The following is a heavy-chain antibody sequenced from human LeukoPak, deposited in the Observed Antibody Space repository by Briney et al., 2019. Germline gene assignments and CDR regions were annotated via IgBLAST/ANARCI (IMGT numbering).Heavy chain of an antibody. V-gene: IGHV1-69*02. J-gene: IGHJ4*02. Sequence: ASVKVSCKASGGTFSSYTISWVRQAPGQGLEWMGRIIPILGIANYAQKFQGRVTITADKSTSTAYMELSSLRPEDTAVYYCARGTVVVPADYWGQGTLVTVSS. CDR1: GGTFSSYT. CDR2: IIPILGIA. CDR3: ARGTVVVPADY. D-gene: IGHD2-2*01.